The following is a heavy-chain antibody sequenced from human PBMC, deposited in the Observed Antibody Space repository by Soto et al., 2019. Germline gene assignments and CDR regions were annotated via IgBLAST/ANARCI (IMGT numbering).Heavy chain of an antibody. Sequence: SETLSLTCAVYGGSFSGHSWTWIRQSPGKGLEWIGDINHSGRVNYSPSLKSRVTISLDTSKNQFSLTLSAVTAADTAMYYCSARAYDTNGYYRFDPWGQGTLVTVSS. D-gene: IGHD3-22*01. V-gene: IGHV4-34*01. J-gene: IGHJ5*02. CDR2: INHSGRV. CDR3: SARAYDTNGYYRFDP. CDR1: GGSFSGHS.